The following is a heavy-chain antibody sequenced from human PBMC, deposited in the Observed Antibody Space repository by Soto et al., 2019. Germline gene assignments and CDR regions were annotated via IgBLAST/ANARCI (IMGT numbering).Heavy chain of an antibody. Sequence: GGSLRLSCAASGFTFSNYWMHWVRQAPGKGLEWVSSISSSSSYIYYADSVKGRFTISRDNAKNSLYLQMNSLRAEDTAVYYCARVGPIPYYGMDVWGQGTTVTVSS. CDR1: GFTFSNYW. CDR3: ARVGPIPYYGMDV. CDR2: ISSSSSYI. V-gene: IGHV3-21*01. J-gene: IGHJ6*02.